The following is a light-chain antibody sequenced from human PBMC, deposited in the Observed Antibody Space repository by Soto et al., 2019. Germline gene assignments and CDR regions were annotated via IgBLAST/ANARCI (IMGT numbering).Light chain of an antibody. J-gene: IGKJ1*01. CDR3: QQYRIYWT. CDR1: QSISSW. Sequence: DIQMTQSPPTLSASVGDRVTITCRASQSISSWLAWYQQKAGKAPKLLIYYASSLESGVPSTFSGSGSGTEFTLTISSLQPDDFATYFCQQYRIYWTFGQGTKVEIK. CDR2: YAS. V-gene: IGKV1-5*01.